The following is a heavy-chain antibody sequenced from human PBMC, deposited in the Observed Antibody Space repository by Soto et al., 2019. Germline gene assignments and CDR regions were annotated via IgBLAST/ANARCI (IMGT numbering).Heavy chain of an antibody. J-gene: IGHJ6*02. CDR1: GFTFSSYW. D-gene: IGHD3-3*01. CDR2: INSDGSST. Sequence: GGSLRLSCAASGFTFSSYWMHWVRQAPGKGLVWVSRINSDGSSTSYADSVKGRFTISRDNAKNTLYLQMNSLRAEDTAVYYCARVRTIFDGPEYYYYGMDVWGQGTTVTVSS. CDR3: ARVRTIFDGPEYYYYGMDV. V-gene: IGHV3-74*01.